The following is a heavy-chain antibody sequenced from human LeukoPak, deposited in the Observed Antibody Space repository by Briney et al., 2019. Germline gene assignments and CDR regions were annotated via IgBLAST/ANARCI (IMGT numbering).Heavy chain of an antibody. CDR3: ARETYYYDSSVYTDYYNYFDP. CDR1: GGSISSYY. Sequence: PSETLSLTCTVSGGSISSYYWSRIRQPPGKGLEWIGYIYHSGNTYYNPSLRSRVTISVDTSKNQFSLRLSSVTAADTAVYYCARETYYYDSSVYTDYYNYFDPWGQGTLVTVSS. D-gene: IGHD3-22*01. J-gene: IGHJ5*02. V-gene: IGHV4-59*12. CDR2: IYHSGNT.